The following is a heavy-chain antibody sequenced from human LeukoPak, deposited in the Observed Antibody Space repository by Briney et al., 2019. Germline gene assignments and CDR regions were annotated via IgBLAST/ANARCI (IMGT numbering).Heavy chain of an antibody. V-gene: IGHV3-48*01. Sequence: GGSLRLSCAASGFSFSSYSMNWVRQAPGKGLDWVSYISSDSSIMHHADAVKGRSAISRDNAKNALYLQMNSLRAEDTAVYYCARKSSSSGYPFDYWGQGTLVTVSS. CDR2: ISSDSSIM. D-gene: IGHD3-22*01. J-gene: IGHJ4*02. CDR3: ARKSSSSGYPFDY. CDR1: GFSFSSYS.